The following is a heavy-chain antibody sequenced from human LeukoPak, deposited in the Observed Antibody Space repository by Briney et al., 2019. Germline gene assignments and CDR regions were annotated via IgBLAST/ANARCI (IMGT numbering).Heavy chain of an antibody. CDR1: GYTLTELS. Sequence: GASVKVSCKVSGYTLTELSMHWVRQAPGQGLEWMGWINLKSGGTNYAGKFQGRVTMIRDTSISTAYMELSRLRFDDTAVYYCARSPDILTGENFDYWGQGALVTVSS. V-gene: IGHV1-2*02. CDR2: INLKSGGT. J-gene: IGHJ4*02. CDR3: ARSPDILTGENFDY. D-gene: IGHD3-9*01.